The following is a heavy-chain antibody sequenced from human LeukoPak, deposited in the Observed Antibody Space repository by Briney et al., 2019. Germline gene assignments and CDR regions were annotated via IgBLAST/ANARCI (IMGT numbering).Heavy chain of an antibody. CDR3: AKCSGGSCYSAQDY. D-gene: IGHD2-15*01. Sequence: GGSLRPSCAASGFTFSSYAMSWVRQAPGKGLEWVSCISGSGGSTYYADSVKGRFTISRDNSKNTLYLQMDSPRAEDTAVYYCAKCSGGSCYSAQDYWGQGTLVTVSS. CDR1: GFTFSSYA. CDR2: ISGSGGST. J-gene: IGHJ4*02. V-gene: IGHV3-23*01.